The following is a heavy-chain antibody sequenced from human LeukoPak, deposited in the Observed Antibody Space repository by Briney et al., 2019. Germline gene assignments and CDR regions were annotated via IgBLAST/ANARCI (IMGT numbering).Heavy chain of an antibody. V-gene: IGHV1-3*01. J-gene: IGHJ4*02. CDR3: ARVYPYCSSTSCYEAFDY. Sequence: ASVKVSCKASGYTFTSYAMHWVRQAPGQRLEWMGWINAGNGNTKYSQKFQGRVTITRDTSASTAYMGLSSLRSEDTAVYYCARVYPYCSSTSCYEAFDYWGQGTLVTVSS. CDR2: INAGNGNT. CDR1: GYTFTSYA. D-gene: IGHD2-2*01.